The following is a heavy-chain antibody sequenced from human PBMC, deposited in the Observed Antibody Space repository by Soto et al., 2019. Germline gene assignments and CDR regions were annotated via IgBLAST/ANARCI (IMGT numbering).Heavy chain of an antibody. CDR3: AKGFDSGYAGGAFDI. V-gene: IGHV1-24*01. D-gene: IGHD5-12*01. CDR1: GYTLTELS. CDR2: FDPEDGET. J-gene: IGHJ3*02. Sequence: ASVKVSCKVSGYTLTELSMHWVRQAPGKGLEWMGGFDPEDGETIYAQKFQGRVTMTEDTSTDTAYMELNSLRAEDTALYYCAKGFDSGYAGGAFDIWGQGTMVTVSS.